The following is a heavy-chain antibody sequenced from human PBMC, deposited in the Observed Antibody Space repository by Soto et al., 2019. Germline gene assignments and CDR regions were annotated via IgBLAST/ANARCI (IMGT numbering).Heavy chain of an antibody. CDR1: GGSFSGYY. CDR3: ARGEVVVAAHYGDYEPGTSNWFDP. J-gene: IGHJ5*02. V-gene: IGHV4-34*01. D-gene: IGHD2-15*01. Sequence: QVQLQQWGAGLLKPSETLSLTCAVYGGSFSGYYWSWIRQPPGKGLEWIGEINHSGSTNYNPSLKSRVTISVDTSKNQFSLKLSSVTAADTAVYYCARGEVVVAAHYGDYEPGTSNWFDPWGQGTLVTVSS. CDR2: INHSGST.